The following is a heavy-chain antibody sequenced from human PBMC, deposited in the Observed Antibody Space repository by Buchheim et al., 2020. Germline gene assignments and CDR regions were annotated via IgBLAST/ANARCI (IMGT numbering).Heavy chain of an antibody. D-gene: IGHD6-6*01. Sequence: EVQLVESGGGLVQPGGSLRLSCAASGFTFSSYSMNWVRQAPGKGLEWVSYISSSRSTIYYADSVKGRFTISRDNAKNSLFLQINSLRDEDTAVYYCAREYSSSSGKAFDYWGQGTL. J-gene: IGHJ4*02. CDR2: ISSSRSTI. CDR1: GFTFSSYS. CDR3: AREYSSSSGKAFDY. V-gene: IGHV3-48*02.